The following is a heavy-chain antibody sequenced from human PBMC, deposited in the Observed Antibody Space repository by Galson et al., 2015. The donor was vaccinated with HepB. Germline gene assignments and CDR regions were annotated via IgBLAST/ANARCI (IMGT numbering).Heavy chain of an antibody. CDR3: ATRSGASGWYSYFQH. CDR2: MSDNGDNT. Sequence: SLRLSCAASGFTFSSYAIMWVRQAPGKGLEWVSGMSDNGDNTFYADSVKGRFTISRDISKNTVYLHMNSLRVEDTAVYYCATRSGASGWYSYFQHWGQGTLVTVSS. CDR1: GFTFSSYA. V-gene: IGHV3-23*01. D-gene: IGHD6-19*01. J-gene: IGHJ1*01.